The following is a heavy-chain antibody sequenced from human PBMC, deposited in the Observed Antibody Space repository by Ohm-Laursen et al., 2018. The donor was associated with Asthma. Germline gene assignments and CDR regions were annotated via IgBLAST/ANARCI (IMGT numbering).Heavy chain of an antibody. D-gene: IGHD1-26*01. V-gene: IGHV4-61*03. CDR1: GAAVSSYSVY. CDR3: ARSRRGGTYPLYYGMDV. J-gene: IGHJ6*02. Sequence: SDTLSLTCSVSGAAVSSYSVYWSWIRQPPGKGLEWLGYMYNSGSTAHNPSLKSRITISVDTSKNHFSLRLISATAADTAVYYCARSRRGGTYPLYYGMDVWGQGTTVTVTS. CDR2: MYNSGST.